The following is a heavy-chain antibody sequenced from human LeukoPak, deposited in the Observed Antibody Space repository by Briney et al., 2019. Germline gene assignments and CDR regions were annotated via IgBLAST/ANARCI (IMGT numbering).Heavy chain of an antibody. V-gene: IGHV1-69*05. CDR2: IIPIFGTA. D-gene: IGHD4-23*01. CDR3: ARAATTVVTQEDYFDY. Sequence: GASVKVSCKASGGTSSSYAISWVRQAPGQGLEWMGGIIPIFGTANYAQKFQGRVTITTDESTSTAYMELSSLRSEDTAVYYCARAATTVVTQEDYFDYWGQGTLVTVSS. CDR1: GGTSSSYA. J-gene: IGHJ4*02.